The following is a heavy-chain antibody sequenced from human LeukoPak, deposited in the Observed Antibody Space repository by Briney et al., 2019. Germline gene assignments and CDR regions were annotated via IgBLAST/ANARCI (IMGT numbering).Heavy chain of an antibody. CDR1: GFTFSSYG. Sequence: PGGSLRLSCAASGFTFSSYGMHWVRQAPGKGLMWVSRIEGDGNRITYADSVKGRFTISRDNAKNTLYLQMNSLRAEDTAVYYCTRDWRNLGYDYWGQGTLVTVSS. CDR2: IEGDGNRI. V-gene: IGHV3-74*01. D-gene: IGHD5-12*01. CDR3: TRDWRNLGYDY. J-gene: IGHJ4*02.